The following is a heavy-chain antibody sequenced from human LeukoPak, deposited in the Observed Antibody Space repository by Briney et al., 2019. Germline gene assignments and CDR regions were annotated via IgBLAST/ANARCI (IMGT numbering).Heavy chain of an antibody. V-gene: IGHV3-7*04. D-gene: IGHD3-10*01. J-gene: IGHJ4*02. CDR1: GXTFSSYW. CDR3: ARVLYGSFDY. Sequence: GGSLRLSCAASGXTFSSYWVTWVRQAPGKGLEWVATIKQDGSEKYYVDSVKGRFTISRDNAKNSLYLQMNSLRAEDTAVYYCARVLYGSFDYWGQGTLVTVSS. CDR2: IKQDGSEK.